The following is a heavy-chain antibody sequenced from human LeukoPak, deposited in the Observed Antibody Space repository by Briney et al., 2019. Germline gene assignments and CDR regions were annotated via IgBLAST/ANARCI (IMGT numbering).Heavy chain of an antibody. Sequence: GGSLRLSCAASGFNVSNNYMTWVRQAPGKGLEWVSLIYSSGSTYYADSVKGRFTISRDNSKNTLYLQVNSLRAEDTAVYYCARAEAGSYSAFDIWGQGTMVTVSS. V-gene: IGHV3-53*01. CDR2: IYSSGST. D-gene: IGHD1-26*01. J-gene: IGHJ3*02. CDR1: GFNVSNNY. CDR3: ARAEAGSYSAFDI.